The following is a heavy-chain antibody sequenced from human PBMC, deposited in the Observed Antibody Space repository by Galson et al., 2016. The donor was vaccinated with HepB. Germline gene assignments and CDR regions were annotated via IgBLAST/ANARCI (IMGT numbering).Heavy chain of an antibody. V-gene: IGHV1-18*01. CDR1: GYTFTSYG. CDR3: ARDFCMSDNYLQYAMDV. Sequence: SVKVSCKASGYTFTSYGITWVRQAPGQGLEWMGWIRVYSGNTKYAQSLQGRVTMTTDTSTNTAYMELRSLRSDDTAVYYCARDFCMSDNYLQYAMDVWGQGTTVTVSS. D-gene: IGHD5-24*01. J-gene: IGHJ6*02. CDR2: IRVYSGNT.